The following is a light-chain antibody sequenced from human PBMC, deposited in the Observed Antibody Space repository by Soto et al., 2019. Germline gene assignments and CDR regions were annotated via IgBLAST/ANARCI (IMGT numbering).Light chain of an antibody. CDR1: QSVSSSY. CDR2: GAS. CDR3: QQYGSSPLT. Sequence: EIVLTQSPGTLYLSPGERATLSCRASQSVSSSYLAWYQQKPGQAPRLLIYGASSRATGIPDRFRGSGSGPDFTLTISRLEPDDFAVYYCQQYGSSPLTLGGGTKVEIK. J-gene: IGKJ4*01. V-gene: IGKV3-20*01.